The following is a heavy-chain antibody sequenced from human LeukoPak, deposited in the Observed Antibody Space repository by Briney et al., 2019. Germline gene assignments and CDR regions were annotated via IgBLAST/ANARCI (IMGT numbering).Heavy chain of an antibody. D-gene: IGHD1-1*01. CDR1: GFTFSSYA. V-gene: IGHV3-23*01. CDR3: ARDRTGTTRYYFDY. CDR2: ISGSGGST. Sequence: PGGSLRLSCAASGFTFSSYAMSWVRQAPGKGLEWVSAISGSGGSTYYADSVKGRFTISRDNAKNSLYLQMNSLRAEDTAVYYCARDRTGTTRYYFDYWGQGTLVTVSS. J-gene: IGHJ4*02.